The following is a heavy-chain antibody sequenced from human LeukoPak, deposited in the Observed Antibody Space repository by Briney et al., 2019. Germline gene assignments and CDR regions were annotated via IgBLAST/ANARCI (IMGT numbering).Heavy chain of an antibody. J-gene: IGHJ4*02. CDR3: ARRDGYDSTTFDY. V-gene: IGHV5-51*01. CDR2: IYPGDSDT. Sequence: GESLKISCKCSGYSFSSYWIGWVRQMPGKGLEWMRIIYPGDSDTRYSPSFQGQVTISADKSISTAYLQWSILKASDTAMYYCARRDGYDSTTFDYWGQGTLVTVSS. D-gene: IGHD5-24*01. CDR1: GYSFSSYW.